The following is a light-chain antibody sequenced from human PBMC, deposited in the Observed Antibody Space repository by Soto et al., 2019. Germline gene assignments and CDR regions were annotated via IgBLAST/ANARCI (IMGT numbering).Light chain of an antibody. CDR2: GAS. Sequence: EIVLTQSPGNLSLSPGERATLSCRASQTISRSYLGWYQQKPGQAPRVLMTGASNMATGVPDRFSGSGSGTDFTITISRLEPEDSASYYCQQYGSSVTFGPGTKVEIK. J-gene: IGKJ3*01. V-gene: IGKV3-20*01. CDR1: QTISRSY. CDR3: QQYGSSVT.